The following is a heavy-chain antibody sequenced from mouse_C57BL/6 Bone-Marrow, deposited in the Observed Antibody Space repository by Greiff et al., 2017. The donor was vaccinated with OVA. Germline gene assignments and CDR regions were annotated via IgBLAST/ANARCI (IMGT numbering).Heavy chain of an antibody. CDR1: GYTFTDYY. Sequence: VQLKQSGPVLVKPGASVKMSCKASGYTFTDYYMNWVKQSHGKSLEWIGVINPYNGGTSYNQKFKGKATLTVDKSSSTAYMELNSLTSEDSAVYYCARGGTTRDYWGQGTSVTVSS. D-gene: IGHD2-13*01. J-gene: IGHJ4*01. V-gene: IGHV1-19*01. CDR3: ARGGTTRDY. CDR2: INPYNGGT.